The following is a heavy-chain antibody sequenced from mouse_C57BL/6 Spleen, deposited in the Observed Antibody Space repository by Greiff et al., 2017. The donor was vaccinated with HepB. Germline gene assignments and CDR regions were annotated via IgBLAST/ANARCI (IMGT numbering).Heavy chain of an antibody. V-gene: IGHV1-7*01. CDR1: GYTFTSYW. CDR2: INPSSGYT. D-gene: IGHD1-1*01. Sequence: QVQLKESGAELAKPGASVKLSCKASGYTFTSYWMHWVKQRPGQGLEWIGYINPSSGYTKYNQKFKDKATLTADKSSSTAYMQLSSLTYEDSAVYYCASPIGTVVARYYAMDYWGQGTSVTVSS. J-gene: IGHJ4*01. CDR3: ASPIGTVVARYYAMDY.